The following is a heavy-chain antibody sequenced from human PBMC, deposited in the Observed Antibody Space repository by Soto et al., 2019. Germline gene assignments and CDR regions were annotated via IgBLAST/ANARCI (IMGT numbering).Heavy chain of an antibody. CDR2: INPSGGST. CDR1: GYTFTSYY. CDR3: ARDLGDYGYYVPLSYFDY. Sequence: QVQLVQSGAEMKKPGASVKVSCKASGYTFTSYYMHWVRQAPGQGLEWMGIINPSGGSTSYAQKFQGRVTMTRETSSSTVYMELRSLRSEGTAVYYCARDLGDYGYYVPLSYFDYCCQGTLVTVSS. V-gene: IGHV1-46*03. J-gene: IGHJ4*02. D-gene: IGHD4-17*01.